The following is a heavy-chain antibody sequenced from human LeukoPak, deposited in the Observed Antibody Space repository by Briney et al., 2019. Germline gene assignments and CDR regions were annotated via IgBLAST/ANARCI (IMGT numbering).Heavy chain of an antibody. CDR3: ARGDSSGWFDP. Sequence: PGGSLRLSCAASGFTFSSYSMNWVRQAPGKGLEWVSSISSSSSYIYYADSVKGRFTISRDNAKNSLCLQMNSLRAEDTAVYYCARGDSSGWFDPWGQGTLVTVSS. CDR1: GFTFSSYS. CDR2: ISSSSSYI. V-gene: IGHV3-21*01. D-gene: IGHD6-19*01. J-gene: IGHJ5*02.